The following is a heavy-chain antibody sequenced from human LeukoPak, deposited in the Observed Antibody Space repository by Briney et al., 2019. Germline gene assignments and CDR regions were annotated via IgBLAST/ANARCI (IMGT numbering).Heavy chain of an antibody. D-gene: IGHD3-3*01. J-gene: IGHJ4*02. CDR2: IYYSGST. CDR1: GGSISSYY. Sequence: SETLSLTCIVSGGSISSYYWSWLRQPPGKGLEWIGYIYYSGSTNYNPSLKSRVTISLDTSKNQFSLKLSSVTAADTAVYYCARRSGYGLDYWGQGTLVTVSS. CDR3: ARRSGYGLDY. V-gene: IGHV4-59*01.